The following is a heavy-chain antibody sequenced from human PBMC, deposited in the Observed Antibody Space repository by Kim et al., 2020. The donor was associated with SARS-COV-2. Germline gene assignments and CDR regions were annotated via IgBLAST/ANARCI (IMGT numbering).Heavy chain of an antibody. CDR3: ARRSKSSSGWTGFDY. J-gene: IGHJ4*02. CDR2: IYWDDDK. V-gene: IGHV2-5*02. CDR1: GFSLSTNGVG. Sequence: SGPTLVKPTQTLTLTCTFSGFSLSTNGVGVGWIRQPPGKALEWLALIYWDDDKRYSPSLKSSLTITKDTSKNQVVLIMTNMDPVDTGTYYCARRSKSSSGWTGFDYWGQGTLVTVSS. D-gene: IGHD6-19*01.